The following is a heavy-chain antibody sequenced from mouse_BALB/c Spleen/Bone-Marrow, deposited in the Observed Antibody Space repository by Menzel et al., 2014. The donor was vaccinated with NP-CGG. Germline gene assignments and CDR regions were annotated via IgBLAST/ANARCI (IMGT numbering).Heavy chain of an antibody. Sequence: EVKLVESGGGLVQPGGSLRLSCATSGFTFTDYYMSWVRQPPGKALEWLGFIRNKAKGYTSENGASVKGRFTISRDNSQSILYLQMNTLRAEDSATYDCARDINYDNYCYFDDWGAGTTVTVSS. CDR1: GFTFTDYY. CDR2: IRNKAKGYTS. V-gene: IGHV7-3*02. J-gene: IGHJ1*01. CDR3: ARDINYDNYCYFDD. D-gene: IGHD2-4*01.